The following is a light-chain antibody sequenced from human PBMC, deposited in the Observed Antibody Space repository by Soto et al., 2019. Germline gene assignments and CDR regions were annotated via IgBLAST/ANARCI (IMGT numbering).Light chain of an antibody. CDR3: QQYNTNPWT. J-gene: IGKJ1*01. CDR2: DAS. V-gene: IGKV1-5*01. CDR1: QSIRTW. Sequence: DIQMTQSPSTLSASVGDRVTITCRASQSIRTWLAWYQQKPGKAPKLLIYDASSLKSGVPSRFSGGGSGTEFTLTISSLQPDDFTTYYCQQYNTNPWTFGQGTKVDIK.